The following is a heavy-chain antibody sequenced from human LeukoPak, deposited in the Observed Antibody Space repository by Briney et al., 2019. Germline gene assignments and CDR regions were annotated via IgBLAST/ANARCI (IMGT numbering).Heavy chain of an antibody. V-gene: IGHV1-69*01. D-gene: IGHD3-10*01. CDR3: ARSLVDYGSGSYRSFDY. CDR1: GGTFSSYA. Sequence: SVKVSCKASGGTFSSYAISWVRQAPGQGLECMGGIIPIFGTANYAQKFQGRVTITADESTSTAYMELSSLRSEDTAVCYCARSLVDYGSGSYRSFDYWGQGTLVTVSS. J-gene: IGHJ4*02. CDR2: IIPIFGTA.